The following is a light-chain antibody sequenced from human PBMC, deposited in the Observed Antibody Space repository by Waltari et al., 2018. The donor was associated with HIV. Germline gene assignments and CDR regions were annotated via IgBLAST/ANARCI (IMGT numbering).Light chain of an antibody. CDR3: QQSYNSLT. CDR1: QSVSNSY. J-gene: IGKJ4*01. CDR2: GAS. Sequence: EIVLTQSPGTLSLSPGERATLSCRASQSVSNSYLAWYQQKPGQAPRLLIFGASVRATGIPDRFTGSESGTDFTLTISRLEPEDFAVYYCQQSYNSLTFGGGTKVEIK. V-gene: IGKV3-20*01.